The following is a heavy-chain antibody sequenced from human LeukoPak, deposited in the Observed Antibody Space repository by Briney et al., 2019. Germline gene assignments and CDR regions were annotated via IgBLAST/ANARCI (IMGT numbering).Heavy chain of an antibody. J-gene: IGHJ4*02. CDR1: GFTFSKFG. Sequence: GGSLRLSCTASGFTFSKFGINWVSQALGKGLEWVSCMDRHTHIYYADSVRGRFTISSDTAKKSVYLQMNSLTVEDSAVYYCVGDPTTNRFQFFQYWGQGALVTVSS. CDR3: VGDPTTNRFQFFQY. CDR2: MDRHTHI. D-gene: IGHD1-14*01. V-gene: IGHV3-21*01.